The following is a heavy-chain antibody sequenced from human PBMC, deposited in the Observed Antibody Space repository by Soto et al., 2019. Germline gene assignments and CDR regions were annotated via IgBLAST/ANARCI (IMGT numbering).Heavy chain of an antibody. CDR2: ISSDGINK. D-gene: IGHD2-15*01. J-gene: IGHJ4*02. CDR3: AMELSGGSSRFDY. CDR1: GFTFSNNG. Sequence: QVQLVESGGGAVQPGRSLRLSCAASGFTFSNNGIHWVRQAPGKGLEWVAVISSDGINKYYADSVKGRSTISRDNSKNTLFLQMNSLRVEDTAVYYCAMELSGGSSRFDYWGQGTLVTVSS. V-gene: IGHV3-30*03.